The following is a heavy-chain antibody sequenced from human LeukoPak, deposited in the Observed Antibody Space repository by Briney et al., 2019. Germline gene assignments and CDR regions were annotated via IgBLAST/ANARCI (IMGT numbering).Heavy chain of an antibody. CDR1: GGSISSSSYY. Sequence: PSETLSLTRTVSGGSISSSSYYWGWIRQPPGKGLEWIGSIYYSGSTYYDPSLKSRVTISVDTSKNQFSLKLSSVAAADTAVYYCARHEPNYYGSGNDIWGQGTMVTVSS. D-gene: IGHD3-10*01. CDR2: IYYSGST. J-gene: IGHJ3*02. V-gene: IGHV4-39*01. CDR3: ARHEPNYYGSGNDI.